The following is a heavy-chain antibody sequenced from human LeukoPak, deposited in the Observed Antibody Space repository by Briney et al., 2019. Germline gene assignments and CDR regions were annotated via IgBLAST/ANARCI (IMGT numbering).Heavy chain of an antibody. D-gene: IGHD3-22*01. CDR2: IDDSGVIR. Sequence: GGSLRLSCAASGFTFKTHAMSWVRQAPGKGLEWVSRIDDSGVIRSYADSVKGRFTISRDNSKMTLTLQINSLRAEDSAVYYCATDRERDPSVYYLVGGQGTLITVSS. CDR3: ATDRERDPSVYYLV. J-gene: IGHJ4*02. CDR1: GFTFKTHA. V-gene: IGHV3-23*01.